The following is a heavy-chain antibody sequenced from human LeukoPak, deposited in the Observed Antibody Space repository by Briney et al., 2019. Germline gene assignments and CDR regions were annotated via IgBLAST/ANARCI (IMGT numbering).Heavy chain of an antibody. V-gene: IGHV3-53*01. CDR2: IYTSGHT. D-gene: IGHD3-3*01. CDR3: ARSGFWDGYSYCYMDV. CDR1: GLTVSNNY. J-gene: IGHJ6*03. Sequence: GGSLRLSCAASGLTVSNNYMSWVRQAPGKGLEWVSAIYTSGHTVYADSVKGRFIISKDNSNNTLYLQMNSLRAADTAIYYCARSGFWDGYSYCYMDVWGYGTTVTVSS.